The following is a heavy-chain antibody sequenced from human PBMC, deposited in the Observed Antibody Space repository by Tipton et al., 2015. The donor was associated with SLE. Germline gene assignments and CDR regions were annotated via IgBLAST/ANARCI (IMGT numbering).Heavy chain of an antibody. CDR1: SGSISSSSYY. CDR2: IYSSGST. Sequence: TLSLTCTVSSGSISSSSYYWGWIRQPPGKGLEWIGNIYSSGSTYYNPSLRSRVTISLDASKNQLSLKLSSVTAADTAVYYCARDRLGGPFDYWGQGTLVTVSS. D-gene: IGHD1-26*01. V-gene: IGHV4-39*07. J-gene: IGHJ4*02. CDR3: ARDRLGGPFDY.